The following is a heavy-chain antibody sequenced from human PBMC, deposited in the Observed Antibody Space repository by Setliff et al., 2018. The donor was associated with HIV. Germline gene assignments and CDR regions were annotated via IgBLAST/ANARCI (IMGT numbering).Heavy chain of an antibody. CDR2: TDYSGSS. V-gene: IGHV4-39*01. D-gene: IGHD3-10*01. CDR3: ARHEGIRGVSDYFDY. Sequence: SETLSLTCTVSGGSISSSSYYWGWIRQPSGKGLEWIGSTDYSGSSYYNPSLRSRVTIFVDKSNNQFSLKLSSVTAADTSVYYCARHEGIRGVSDYFDYWGQGTLVTVSS. CDR1: GGSISSSSYY. J-gene: IGHJ4*02.